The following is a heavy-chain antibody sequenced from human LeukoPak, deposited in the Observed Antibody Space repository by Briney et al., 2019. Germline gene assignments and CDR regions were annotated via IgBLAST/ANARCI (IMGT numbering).Heavy chain of an antibody. J-gene: IGHJ4*02. CDR2: ISVYNGNT. Sequence: ASVKVSCKASGYTFTNYGISWVRQAPGQGLEWMGWISVYNGNTNYAKNLQGRVTVTTDTSTNTAYMELRSLRSDDTAVYYCARDLRSGSYPPPFDYWGQGTLVTVSS. CDR3: ARDLRSGSYPPPFDY. D-gene: IGHD6-19*01. CDR1: GYTFTNYG. V-gene: IGHV1-18*04.